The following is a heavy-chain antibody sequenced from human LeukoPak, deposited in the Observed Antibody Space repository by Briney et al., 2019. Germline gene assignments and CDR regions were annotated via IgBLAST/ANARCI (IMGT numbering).Heavy chain of an antibody. J-gene: IGHJ2*01. Sequence: SETLSLTCAVSGGSFSGYYWSWIRQPPGKGLEWIGYIYYSGSTNYNPSLKSRVTISVDTSKNQFSLKLSSVTAADTAVYYCARKGPWYFDLWGRGTLVTVSS. CDR3: ARKGPWYFDL. V-gene: IGHV4-59*01. CDR2: IYYSGST. CDR1: GGSFSGYY.